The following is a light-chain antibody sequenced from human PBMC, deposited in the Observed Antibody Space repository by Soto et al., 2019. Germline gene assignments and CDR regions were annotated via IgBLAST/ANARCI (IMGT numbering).Light chain of an antibody. CDR2: DVS. J-gene: IGLJ2*01. CDR1: SSDVGTYNY. Sequence: ALTQPRSVSGPPGQSVSISCSGTSSDVGTYNYVSWYQQHPGKAPKLMIYDVSKRPSGVPDRFSGSKSGNTASLTISGLQAEDEADYYCCSYAGGYTHAVFGGGTK. V-gene: IGLV2-11*01. CDR3: CSYAGGYTHAV.